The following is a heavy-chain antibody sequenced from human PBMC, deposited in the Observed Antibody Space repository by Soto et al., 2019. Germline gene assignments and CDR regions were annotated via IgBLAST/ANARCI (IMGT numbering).Heavy chain of an antibody. D-gene: IGHD2-15*01. CDR3: ARCGILSEGYYYYGMDV. CDR2: ISAFNGKK. CDR1: RYTFTSYG. Sequence: ASVKVSCKASRYTFTSYGISWVRQAPGQGRAWMGWISAFNGKKYFVQKLRDRVTMNIDTYMRKDYVAPSSQTYNDRDVYYCARCGILSEGYYYYGMDVWGQGTTVTVSS. V-gene: IGHV1-18*01. J-gene: IGHJ6*02.